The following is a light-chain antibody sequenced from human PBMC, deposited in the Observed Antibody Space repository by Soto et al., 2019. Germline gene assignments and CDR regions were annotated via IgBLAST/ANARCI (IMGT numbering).Light chain of an antibody. CDR1: QSVSSN. V-gene: IGKV3-15*01. CDR2: GAS. J-gene: IGKJ1*01. Sequence: EIVLTHSPGTLSLSPWERATLSCRASQSVSSNLAWYQQKPGQAPRLLIYGASTRATGIPARFSGSGSGTEFTLTISSLQSEDSAVYYCQQYNNWPWKFGQGTKVDIK. CDR3: QQYNNWPWK.